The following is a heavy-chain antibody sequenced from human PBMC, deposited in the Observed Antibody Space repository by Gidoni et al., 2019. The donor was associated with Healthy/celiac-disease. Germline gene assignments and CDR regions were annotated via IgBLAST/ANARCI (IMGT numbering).Heavy chain of an antibody. CDR2: LYSGGST. CDR1: GFTVSSNY. D-gene: IGHD3-3*01. CDR3: ARGLEYYDFWSGYFKGDAFDI. Sequence: EVKLVESGGGLVQPGGSLRLSCAASGFTVSSNYMSWVRQAPGKGLEWVSVLYSGGSTYYADSVQGRFTISRDNSKNTLYLQMNSLRAEDTAVYYCARGLEYYDFWSGYFKGDAFDIWGQGTMVTVSS. V-gene: IGHV3-66*01. J-gene: IGHJ3*02.